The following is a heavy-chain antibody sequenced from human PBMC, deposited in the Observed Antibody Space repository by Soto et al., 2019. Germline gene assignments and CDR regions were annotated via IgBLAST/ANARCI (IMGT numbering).Heavy chain of an antibody. J-gene: IGHJ4*02. Sequence: QVQLVQSGAEVKKPGSSVRVSCKASGGTFSSNAISWVRQAPGQGLEWMGGILPIFGTGKYAQKCLGRVTVSADESANTDYMELRYLRSDDSAGAYRAGGSEEIGGFFGYWGQGTLVTVSS. D-gene: IGHD3-10*01. CDR3: AGGSEEIGGFFGY. CDR2: ILPIFGTG. V-gene: IGHV1-69*01. CDR1: GGTFSSNA.